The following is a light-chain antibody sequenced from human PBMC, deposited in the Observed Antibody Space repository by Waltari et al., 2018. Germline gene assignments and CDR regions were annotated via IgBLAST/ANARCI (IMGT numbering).Light chain of an antibody. CDR2: AAS. Sequence: AIRMTQSPSSFSASTGDRVTITCRANEVITSYLAWYQQKPGKAPKLLIYAASTLHSGVPSRFSGSGSGTDFTLTISCLQSEDFATYYCQQYFSYPLTFGGGTKVEIK. J-gene: IGKJ4*01. CDR3: QQYFSYPLT. CDR1: EVITSY. V-gene: IGKV1-8*01.